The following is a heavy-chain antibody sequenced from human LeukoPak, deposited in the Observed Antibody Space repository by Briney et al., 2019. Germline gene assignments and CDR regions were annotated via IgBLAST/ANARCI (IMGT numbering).Heavy chain of an antibody. V-gene: IGHV1-18*01. CDR3: ARDWYSSSWYWDW. D-gene: IGHD6-13*01. J-gene: IGHJ4*02. CDR1: VYTFTSYG. Sequence: GASVTVSCKPSVYTFTSYGISWVRQAPGQGLEWMGWISAYNGNTNYAQKLQGRVTMTTDTSTSTAYMELRSLRSDDTAVYYCARDWYSSSWYWDWWGEGTLVSVSS. CDR2: ISAYNGNT.